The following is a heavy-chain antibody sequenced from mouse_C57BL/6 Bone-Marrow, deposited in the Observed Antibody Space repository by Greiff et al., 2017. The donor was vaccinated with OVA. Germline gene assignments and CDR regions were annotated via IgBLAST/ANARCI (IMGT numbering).Heavy chain of an antibody. CDR3: ARADPYYSNYGYFDY. J-gene: IGHJ2*01. CDR1: GYTFTSYW. CDR2: IDPNSGGT. Sequence: QVQLQQSGAELVKPGASVKLSCKASGYTFTSYWMHWVKQRPGRGLEWIGRIDPNSGGTKYNEKFKSKATLTVDKPSSAAYMQLSSLTSEDSAVYYCARADPYYSNYGYFDYWGQGTTLTVSS. D-gene: IGHD2-5*01. V-gene: IGHV1-72*01.